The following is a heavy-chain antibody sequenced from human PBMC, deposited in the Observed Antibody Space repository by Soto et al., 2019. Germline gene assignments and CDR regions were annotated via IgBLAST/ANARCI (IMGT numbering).Heavy chain of an antibody. CDR1: GGTFSSYA. Sequence: GASVKVSCKASGGTFSSYAISWVRQAPGQGLEWMGGIIPIFGTANYAQKFQGRVTITADESTSTAYMELSSLRSEDTAVYYCARGRGSGSLYYYKGMDVWGQGTTVTVSS. CDR2: IIPIFGTA. CDR3: ARGRGSGSLYYYKGMDV. J-gene: IGHJ6*02. D-gene: IGHD3-10*01. V-gene: IGHV1-69*13.